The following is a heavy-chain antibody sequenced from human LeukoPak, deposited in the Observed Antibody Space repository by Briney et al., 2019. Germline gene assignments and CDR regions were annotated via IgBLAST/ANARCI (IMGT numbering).Heavy chain of an antibody. Sequence: ASVKVSCKVSGYTLTELSMDWVRQTPGKGPEWMGGFDPEDGETIYAQKFQGRVIMTEDTSTDTAYMELSRLRSEDTAVYYCATHRYCTNGVCFIGSDYWGQGTLVTVSS. J-gene: IGHJ4*02. D-gene: IGHD2-8*01. CDR2: FDPEDGET. CDR1: GYTLTELS. V-gene: IGHV1-24*01. CDR3: ATHRYCTNGVCFIGSDY.